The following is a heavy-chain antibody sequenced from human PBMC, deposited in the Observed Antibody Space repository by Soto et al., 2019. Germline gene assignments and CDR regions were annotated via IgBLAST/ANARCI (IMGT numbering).Heavy chain of an antibody. CDR3: ARGADHYDSSGYPYFDY. CDR2: IYYSGST. CDR1: GGSISSGGYY. D-gene: IGHD3-22*01. J-gene: IGHJ4*02. Sequence: SETLSLTCTVSGGSISSGGYYWSWIRQHPGKGLEWIGYIYYSGSTYYNPSLKSRVTISVDTSKNRFSLKLSSVTAADTAVYYCARGADHYDSSGYPYFDYWGQGTLVTVSS. V-gene: IGHV4-31*03.